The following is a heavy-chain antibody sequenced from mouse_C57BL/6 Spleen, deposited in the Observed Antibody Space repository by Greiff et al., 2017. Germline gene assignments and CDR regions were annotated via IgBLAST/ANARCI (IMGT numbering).Heavy chain of an antibody. V-gene: IGHV5-17*01. J-gene: IGHJ4*01. CDR2: ISSGSSTI. D-gene: IGHD1-1*01. Sequence: EVKVVESGGGLVKPGGSLKLSCAASGFTFSDYGMHWVRQAPEKGLEWVAYISSGSSTIYYADTVKGRFTISRDNAKNTLFLQTTSLRSEDTAMYYCARSITTGGRNAMDYWGQGTSVTVSS. CDR3: ARSITTGGRNAMDY. CDR1: GFTFSDYG.